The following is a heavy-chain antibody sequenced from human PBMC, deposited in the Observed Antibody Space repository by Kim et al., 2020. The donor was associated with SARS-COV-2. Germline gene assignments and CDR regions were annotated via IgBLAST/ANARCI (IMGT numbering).Heavy chain of an antibody. D-gene: IGHD5-12*01. CDR3: ATPRGYSAYFFDT. J-gene: IGHJ4*02. Sequence: ASVKVSCKASESTFIKYYLHWVRQAPGQGLEWMGVINPRGGDTTYAQTFQGRVIMTRDSSINTVFMELSNLRSDDTAVYYCATPRGYSAYFFDTWCQG. CDR1: ESTFIKYY. CDR2: INPRGGDT. V-gene: IGHV1-46*01.